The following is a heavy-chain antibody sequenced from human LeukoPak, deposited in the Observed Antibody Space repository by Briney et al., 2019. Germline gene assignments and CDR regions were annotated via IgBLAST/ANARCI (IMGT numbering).Heavy chain of an antibody. D-gene: IGHD3-10*01. CDR2: ISWNSGSI. CDR1: GFTFDDYA. CDR3: AKDPMVRGVINGMDV. J-gene: IGHJ6*02. Sequence: GGSLRLSCAASGFTFDDYAMHWVRQAPGKGLEWVSGISWNSGSIGYADSVKGRFTISRDNAKNSLYLQMNSLRAEDTALYYCAKDPMVRGVINGMDVWGQGTTVTVSS. V-gene: IGHV3-9*01.